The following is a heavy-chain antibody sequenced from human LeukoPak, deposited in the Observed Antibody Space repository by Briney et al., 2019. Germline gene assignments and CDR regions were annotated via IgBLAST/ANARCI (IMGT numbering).Heavy chain of an antibody. CDR2: TRKRANSYNT. J-gene: IGHJ4*02. CDR1: GFTFSDHY. V-gene: IGHV3-72*01. CDR3: SRARMGDGYNYV. Sequence: QPGGSLRLSCAVSGFTFSDHYMDWVRQAPGKGLEWVGRTRKRANSYNTHYAASVKDRFTISRDDSDNSLYLQMNSLKTEDTAVYYCSRARMGDGYNYVWGQGTLVTVSS. D-gene: IGHD5-18*01.